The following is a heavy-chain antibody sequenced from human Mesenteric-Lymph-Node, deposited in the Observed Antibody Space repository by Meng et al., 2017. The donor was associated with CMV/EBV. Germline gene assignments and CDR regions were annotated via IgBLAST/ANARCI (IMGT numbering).Heavy chain of an antibody. CDR1: TFASYD. CDR2: MNPNSGDT. Sequence: TFASYDITWVRQATGQGLEWMGWMNPNSGDTGSAQKFQGRVIISRNTSISTAYMELTSLRSEDTAVYYCAKAFWGDGTSYYEWLFDYWGQGTLVTVSS. D-gene: IGHD3-3*01. J-gene: IGHJ4*02. CDR3: AKAFWGDGTSYYEWLFDY. V-gene: IGHV1-8*01.